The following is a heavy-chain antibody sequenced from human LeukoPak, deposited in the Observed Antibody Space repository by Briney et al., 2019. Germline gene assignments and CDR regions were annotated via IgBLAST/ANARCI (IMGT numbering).Heavy chain of an antibody. CDR1: GFTFSGSA. CDR2: IRSKAYGGTT. D-gene: IGHD1-26*01. V-gene: IGHV3-49*04. Sequence: GGSLKLSCAASGFTFSGSAMHWVRQAPGKGLEWVGLIRSKAYGGTTEYAASVKGRFTISRDDSKSIAYLQMNSLKTEDTAVYYCTRGPWEVKYWGQGTLVTVSA. CDR3: TRGPWEVKY. J-gene: IGHJ4*02.